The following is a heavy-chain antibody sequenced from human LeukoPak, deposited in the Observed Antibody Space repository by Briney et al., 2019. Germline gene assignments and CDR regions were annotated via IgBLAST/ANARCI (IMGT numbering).Heavy chain of an antibody. CDR2: ISGSGGST. CDR3: AKAYYDFWSGYYTGRLGSDY. CDR1: GFTFSSNA. V-gene: IGHV3-23*01. J-gene: IGHJ4*02. D-gene: IGHD3-3*01. Sequence: PGGSLRLSCAASGFTFSSNAMSWVRQAPGKGLEWVSAISGSGGSTYYADSVKGRFTISRDNSKNTLYLQMNSLRAEDTAVYYCAKAYYDFWSGYYTGRLGSDYWGQGTLVTVSS.